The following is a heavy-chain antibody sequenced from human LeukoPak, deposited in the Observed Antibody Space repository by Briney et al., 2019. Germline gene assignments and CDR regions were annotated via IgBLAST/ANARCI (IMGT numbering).Heavy chain of an antibody. D-gene: IGHD1-1*01. Sequence: EGSLRLSCADSGLTFGTSAMHWARQAPGKGLEWVAVVSFDGSNEKYADSVRGRFTISRDNSKKMLYLQMNSLSREDTAVYYCVRGVGYTLLSWGQGTLVTVSS. CDR3: VRGVGYTLLS. V-gene: IGHV3-30-3*01. CDR1: GLTFGTSA. J-gene: IGHJ5*02. CDR2: VSFDGSNE.